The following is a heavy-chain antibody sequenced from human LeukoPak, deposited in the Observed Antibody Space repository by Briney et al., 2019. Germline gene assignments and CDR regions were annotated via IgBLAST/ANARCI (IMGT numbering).Heavy chain of an antibody. CDR1: GFTFDDYG. D-gene: IGHD4-17*01. Sequence: GGSLRLSCAASGFTFDDYGMSWVRQAPGKGLVWVSRINSDGSSTNYADSVKGRFTISRDNAKNSLYLQMNSLRVEDTAVYYCARATVTDSIFVYWGQGTLVTVSS. CDR2: INSDGSST. J-gene: IGHJ4*02. CDR3: ARATVTDSIFVY. V-gene: IGHV3-74*01.